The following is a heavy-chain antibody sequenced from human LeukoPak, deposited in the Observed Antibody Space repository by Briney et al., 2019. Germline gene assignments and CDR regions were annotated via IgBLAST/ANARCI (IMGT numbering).Heavy chain of an antibody. CDR2: INTNTGNP. Sequence: VSVKVSCKASGYTFTSYAMNWVRQAPGQGLEWMGWINTNTGNPTYAQGFTGRFVFSLDTSVSTAYLQISSLKAEDTAVYYCARYPYDFWSGYSSWYYYYYGMDVWGQGTTVTVSS. J-gene: IGHJ6*02. V-gene: IGHV7-4-1*02. CDR3: ARYPYDFWSGYSSWYYYYYGMDV. D-gene: IGHD3-3*01. CDR1: GYTFTSYA.